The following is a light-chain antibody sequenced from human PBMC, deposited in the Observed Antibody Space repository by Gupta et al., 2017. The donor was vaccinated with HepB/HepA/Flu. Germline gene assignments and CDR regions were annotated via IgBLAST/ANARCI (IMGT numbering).Light chain of an antibody. V-gene: IGKV1-39*01. J-gene: IGKJ4*01. Sequence: DIQMTQSPSSLSASVGDRVTITCRASQSISSYLNWYQQKPGKAPKLLIYAASSLQSGVPSRFSGSGSGTDLTLTISSLQPEDFATYLCQQSYSTPLTFGGGTKVEIK. CDR1: QSISSY. CDR2: AAS. CDR3: QQSYSTPLT.